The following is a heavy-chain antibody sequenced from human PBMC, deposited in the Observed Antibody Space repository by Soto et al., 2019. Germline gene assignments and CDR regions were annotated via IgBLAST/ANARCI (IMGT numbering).Heavy chain of an antibody. J-gene: IGHJ6*02. Sequence: GASVKVSCKAPGGTFSSYAISWVRQAPGQGLEWMGGIIPIFGTANYAQKFQGRVTITADESTSTGYMELSSLRSEDTAVHYCARSLCGSSSLDIYYYYYYGMDVWGQGTTVTVSS. CDR2: IIPIFGTA. CDR3: ARSLCGSSSLDIYYYYYYGMDV. V-gene: IGHV1-69*13. D-gene: IGHD2-2*01. CDR1: GGTFSSYA.